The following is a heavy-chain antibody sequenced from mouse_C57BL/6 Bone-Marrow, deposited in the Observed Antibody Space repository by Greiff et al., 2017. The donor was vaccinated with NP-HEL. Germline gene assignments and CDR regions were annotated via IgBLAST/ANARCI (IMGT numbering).Heavy chain of an antibody. CDR2: INPNYGTT. D-gene: IGHD1-1*01. CDR1: GYSFTDYN. J-gene: IGHJ2*01. V-gene: IGHV1-39*01. CDR3: AFYYYGSSFFYFDY. Sequence: EVQLQQSGPELVKPGASVKISCTASGYSFTDYNMNWVKQSNGKSLEWIGVINPNYGTTSYNQKFKGKATLTVDQSSSTAYMQLNSLTSEDSAVYYCAFYYYGSSFFYFDYWGQGTTLTVSS.